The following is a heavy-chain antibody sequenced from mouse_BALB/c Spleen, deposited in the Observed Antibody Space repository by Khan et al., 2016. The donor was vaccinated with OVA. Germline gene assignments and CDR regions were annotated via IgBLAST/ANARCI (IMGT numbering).Heavy chain of an antibody. CDR3: VREGAYHRSDGWFAY. CDR2: INPSNNYT. V-gene: IGHV1-4*01. Sequence: VQLKESGAELARPGASVKMSCKTSGHTFTSYTMHWVRQRPGQAPEWIGHINPSNNYTNYNQNFKDKATLIVDKSSTTAYMQLSSLTSEDSAVYYGVREGAYHRSDGWFAYWGQGTLVTVSA. J-gene: IGHJ3*01. CDR1: GHTFTSYT. D-gene: IGHD2-14*01.